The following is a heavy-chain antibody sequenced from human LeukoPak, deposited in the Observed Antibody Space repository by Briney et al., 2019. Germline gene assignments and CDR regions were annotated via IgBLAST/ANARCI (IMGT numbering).Heavy chain of an antibody. V-gene: IGHV1-2*02. CDR1: GYTFTGYY. D-gene: IGHD1-26*01. J-gene: IGHJ4*02. Sequence: ASVKVSCKASGYTFTGYYMHWVRQAPGQGLEWMGWINPNSGGTNYAQKFQGRVTMTRDTSISTAYMELSRLRSDDTAVYYCARDEAGATFFPLYWGQGTLVTVSS. CDR2: INPNSGGT. CDR3: ARDEAGATFFPLY.